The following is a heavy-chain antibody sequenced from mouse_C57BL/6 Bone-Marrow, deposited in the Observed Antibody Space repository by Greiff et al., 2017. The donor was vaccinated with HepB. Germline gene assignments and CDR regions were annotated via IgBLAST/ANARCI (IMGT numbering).Heavy chain of an antibody. J-gene: IGHJ4*01. CDR1: GYTFTDYE. V-gene: IGHV1-15*01. CDR3: TREKPLYYGNYEDAMDY. Sequence: VKLVESGAELVRPGASVTLSCKASGYTFTDYEMHWVKQTPVHGLEWIGAIDPETGGTAYNQKFKGKAILTADKSSSTAYMELRSLTSEDSAVYYCTREKPLYYGNYEDAMDYWGQGTSVTVSS. D-gene: IGHD2-1*01. CDR2: IDPETGGT.